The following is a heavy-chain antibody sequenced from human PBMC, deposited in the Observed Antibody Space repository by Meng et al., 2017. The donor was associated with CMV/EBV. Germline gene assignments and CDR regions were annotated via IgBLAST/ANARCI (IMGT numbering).Heavy chain of an antibody. CDR2: ISAYNGNT. V-gene: IGHV1-18*01. J-gene: IGHJ4*02. Sequence: QVMRVLSWAEVKKHGASVKGSCKASGHTFTSYGISLVRQAPGQGLEWMGWISAYNGNTNYAQKLQGRVTMTTDTSTSTAYMELRSLRSDDTAVYYCARAWVGEEYYFDYWGQGTLVTVSS. CDR1: GHTFTSYG. D-gene: IGHD3-10*01. CDR3: ARAWVGEEYYFDY.